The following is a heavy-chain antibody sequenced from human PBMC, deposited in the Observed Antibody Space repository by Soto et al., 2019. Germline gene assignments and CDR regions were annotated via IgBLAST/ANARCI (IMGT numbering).Heavy chain of an antibody. D-gene: IGHD3-10*01. V-gene: IGHV5-51*01. CDR3: ARIMGTYGSGSYYEYYYYYGMDV. Sequence: GESLKISCKGSGYSFTSYWIGWVRQMPGKGLEWMGIIYPGDSDTRYGPSFQGQVTISADKSISTAYLQWSSLKASDTAMYYCARIMGTYGSGSYYEYYYYYGMDVWGQGTTVTVSS. J-gene: IGHJ6*02. CDR1: GYSFTSYW. CDR2: IYPGDSDT.